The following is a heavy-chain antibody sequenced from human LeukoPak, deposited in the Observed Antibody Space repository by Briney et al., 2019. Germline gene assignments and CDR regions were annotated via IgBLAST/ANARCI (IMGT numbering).Heavy chain of an antibody. CDR3: AKDRITFWGVIVGSYFDY. Sequence: GGSLRLSCAASGFTFSNYGMHWVRQAPGKGLEWVAVISYDGSNKYYADSVKGRFTISRDHSKNTLYLQMNSLRAEDTAVYYCAKDRITFWGVIVGSYFDYWGQGTLVTVSS. V-gene: IGHV3-30*18. D-gene: IGHD3-16*02. J-gene: IGHJ4*02. CDR1: GFTFSNYG. CDR2: ISYDGSNK.